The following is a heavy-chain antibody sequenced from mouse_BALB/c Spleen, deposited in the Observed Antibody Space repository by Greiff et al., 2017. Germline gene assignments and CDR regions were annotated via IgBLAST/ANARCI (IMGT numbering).Heavy chain of an antibody. J-gene: IGHJ1*01. CDR2: LLPGSGST. CDR1: GYTFSSYW. D-gene: IGHD1-2*01. Sequence: QVQLQQSGAELMKPGASVKISCKATGYTFSSYWIEWVKQRPGHGLEWIGELLPGSGSTNYNEKFKGKATFTADTSSNTAYMQLSSLTSEDSAVYYCARWLLRLDWYFDVWGAGTTVTVSS. CDR3: ARWLLRLDWYFDV. V-gene: IGHV1-9*01.